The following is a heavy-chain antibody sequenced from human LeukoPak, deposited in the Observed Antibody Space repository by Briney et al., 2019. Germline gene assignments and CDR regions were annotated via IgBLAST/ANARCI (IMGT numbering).Heavy chain of an antibody. D-gene: IGHD1-26*01. CDR3: ARGSCGCSLSFDY. V-gene: IGHV4-34*01. CDR1: GGSFSGYY. Sequence: PSETLSLTCAVYGGSFSGYYWSWIRQPPGKWLEWIGEINHSGSTNYNPSLKSRVTISVDTSKNQFSLKLSTVTAADTAVYYCARGSCGCSLSFDYGCQGPLVPVSS. J-gene: IGHJ4*02. CDR2: INHSGST.